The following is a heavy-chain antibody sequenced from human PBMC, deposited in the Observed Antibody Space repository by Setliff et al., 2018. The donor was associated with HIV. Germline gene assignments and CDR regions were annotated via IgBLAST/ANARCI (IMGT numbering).Heavy chain of an antibody. CDR3: ARVRLGIPHHYFDY. V-gene: IGHV3-48*03. D-gene: IGHD7-27*01. CDR2: IRGSGSTI. J-gene: IGHJ4*02. Sequence: LRLSCAASGFIFSSYEMNWVRQAPGKGLEWVSYIRGSGSTIYYADSVRGRITVSRDNAKNSLYLHMNSLRAEDTAVYYCARVRLGIPHHYFDYWGQGTLVTVSS. CDR1: GFIFSSYE.